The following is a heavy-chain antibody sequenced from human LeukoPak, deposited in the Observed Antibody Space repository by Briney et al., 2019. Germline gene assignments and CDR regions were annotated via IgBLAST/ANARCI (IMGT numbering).Heavy chain of an antibody. CDR3: ARVSSIVGATTLDY. V-gene: IGHV1-18*01. Sequence: ASVRVSCKASGYTFTSYGISWVRQAPGQGLEWVGWISAYNGNTNYAQKLQGRVTMTTDTSTSTAYMELRSLRSDDAAVYYCARVSSIVGATTLDYWGQGTLVTVSS. CDR1: GYTFTSYG. CDR2: ISAYNGNT. D-gene: IGHD1-26*01. J-gene: IGHJ4*02.